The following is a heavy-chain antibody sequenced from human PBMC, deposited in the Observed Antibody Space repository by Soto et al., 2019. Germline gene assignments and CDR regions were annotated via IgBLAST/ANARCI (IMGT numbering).Heavy chain of an antibody. CDR2: IYYSGST. CDR3: ARHGWGMRRMATATRAFDI. J-gene: IGHJ3*02. Sequence: QLQLQESGPGLVKPSETLSLTCTVSGGSISSSSYYWGWIRQPPGKGLEWIGSIYYSGSTYYNPSLKSLGTTSVDTSKNQFSLKLSSVTAADTAVYYCARHGWGMRRMATATRAFDIWGQGTMVTVSS. V-gene: IGHV4-39*01. D-gene: IGHD3-10*01. CDR1: GGSISSSSYY.